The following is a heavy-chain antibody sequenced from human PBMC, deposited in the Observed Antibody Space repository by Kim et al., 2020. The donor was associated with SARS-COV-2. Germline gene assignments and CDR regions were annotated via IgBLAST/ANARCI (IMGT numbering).Heavy chain of an antibody. D-gene: IGHD3-9*01. CDR3: ARDGEYSSSGGPDYDILTGYYRPTIYFDY. CDR2: ISAYNGNT. Sequence: ASVKVSCKASGYTFTSYGISWVRQAPGQGLEWMGWISAYNGNTNYAQKLQGRVTMTTDTSTSTAYMELRSLRSDDTAVYYCARDGEYSSSGGPDYDILTGYYRPTIYFDYWGQGTLVTVSS. CDR1: GYTFTSYG. J-gene: IGHJ4*02. V-gene: IGHV1-18*04.